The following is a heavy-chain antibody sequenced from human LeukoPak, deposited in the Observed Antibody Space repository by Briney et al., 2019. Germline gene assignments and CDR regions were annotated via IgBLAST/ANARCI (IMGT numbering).Heavy chain of an antibody. CDR1: GGSISSSSYS. CDR3: ARLRFDFWSGYTHPYFDY. CDR2: IYYSGTT. Sequence: NPSETLSLTCTVPGGSISSSSYSWGWIRQPPGKGMEWIGSIYYSGTTYYNPSLKSRVTISVDTSKIQFSLKLSSVAATDTAVYFCARLRFDFWSGYTHPYFDYWGQGTLVTVSS. D-gene: IGHD3-3*01. J-gene: IGHJ4*02. V-gene: IGHV4-39*01.